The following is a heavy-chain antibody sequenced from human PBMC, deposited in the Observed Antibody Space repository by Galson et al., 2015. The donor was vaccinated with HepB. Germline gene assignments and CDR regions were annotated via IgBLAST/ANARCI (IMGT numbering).Heavy chain of an antibody. J-gene: IGHJ4*02. CDR2: FDPEDGET. CDR3: ATKPPYSGSERAFDY. D-gene: IGHD1-26*01. Sequence: SVKVSCKVSGYTLTELSMHWVRQAPGKGLEWMGGFDPEDGETIYAQKFQGRVTMTEDTSTDTAYMELSSLRSEDTAVYYCATKPPYSGSERAFDYWGQGTLVTVSS. V-gene: IGHV1-24*01. CDR1: GYTLTELS.